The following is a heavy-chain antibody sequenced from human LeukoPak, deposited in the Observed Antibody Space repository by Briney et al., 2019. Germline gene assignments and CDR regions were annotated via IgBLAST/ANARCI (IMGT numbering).Heavy chain of an antibody. CDR3: ARGLDYSNYVD. D-gene: IGHD4-11*01. J-gene: IGHJ4*02. CDR2: INPNSGGT. V-gene: IGHV1-2*02. CDR1: GYTFTSYA. Sequence: ASVKVSCKASGYTFTSYAMHWVRQAPGQRLEWMGWINPNSGGTNYAQKFQGRVTMTRDTSISTAYMELSRLRSDDTAVYYCARGLDYSNYVDWGQGTLVTVSS.